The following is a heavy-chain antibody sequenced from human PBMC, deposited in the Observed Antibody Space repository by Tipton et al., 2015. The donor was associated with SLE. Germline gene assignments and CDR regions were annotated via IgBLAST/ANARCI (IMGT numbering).Heavy chain of an antibody. CDR2: IYYSGST. CDR1: GGSISSYY. J-gene: IGHJ4*02. CDR3: TMRGYGANEGLDY. D-gene: IGHD4-23*01. Sequence: TLSLTCTVSGGSISSYYWTWIRQPPGKGLDWIGYIYYSGSTKYNPSLKSRVTISVDTSKNQFSLKLSSVTAADTAVYYCTMRGYGANEGLDYWGQGTLVTVSS. V-gene: IGHV4-59*01.